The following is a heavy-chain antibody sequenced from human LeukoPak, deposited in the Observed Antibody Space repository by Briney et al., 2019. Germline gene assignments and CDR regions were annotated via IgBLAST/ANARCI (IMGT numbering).Heavy chain of an antibody. D-gene: IGHD6-13*01. CDR3: ALYSSTWY. V-gene: IGHV1-46*01. CDR1: GYAFTTYY. J-gene: IGHJ4*02. Sequence: ASVKVSCKASGYAFTTYYIHWVRQAPGQGLEWMGIINPTGGSTTYAQKFQGRVTMTRDTSTSTVFMEVNSLRSEDTAVYYCALYSSTWYWGQGTLVTVSS. CDR2: INPTGGST.